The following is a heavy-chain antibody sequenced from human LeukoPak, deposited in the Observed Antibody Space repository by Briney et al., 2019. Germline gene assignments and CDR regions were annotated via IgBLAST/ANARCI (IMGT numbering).Heavy chain of an antibody. J-gene: IGHJ3*02. CDR2: ISASPYI. V-gene: IGHV3-21*01. CDR3: ARGGLSGQRTDLFDI. CDR1: GFTFSSYS. Sequence: GGSLRLSCAASGFTFSSYSMNWARQAPGKGLEWVSSISASPYIYYADSVKGRFTISRDDSKNSLYLQMNSLRVEDTALYYCARGGLSGQRTDLFDIWGQGTMVTVSS. D-gene: IGHD2/OR15-2a*01.